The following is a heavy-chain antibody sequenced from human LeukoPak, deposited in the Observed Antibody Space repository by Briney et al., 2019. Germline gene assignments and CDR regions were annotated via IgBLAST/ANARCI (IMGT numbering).Heavy chain of an antibody. CDR2: IYYSGST. Sequence: SETLSLTCTVSGGSISGYYWSWIRQPPGKGLEWIGYIYYSGSTKYKPSLKSRVTISVDTSKNQFSLKLSSVTAADTAVYYCARQWLGSQCFDPWGQGTLVTVSS. CDR1: GGSISGYY. V-gene: IGHV4-59*01. D-gene: IGHD6-19*01. J-gene: IGHJ5*02. CDR3: ARQWLGSQCFDP.